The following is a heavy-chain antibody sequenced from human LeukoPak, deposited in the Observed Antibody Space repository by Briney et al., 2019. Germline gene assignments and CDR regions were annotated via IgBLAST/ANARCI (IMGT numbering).Heavy chain of an antibody. V-gene: IGHV1-69*06. J-gene: IGHJ4*02. Sequence: GSSVNVSCKASGGTFSSYAISWVRQAPGQRLEWMGGIIPIFGTANYAQKFQGRVTINADKSTSTAYMELSSLRSEDTAVYYCARMGILTGYSIDYWGQGTLVTVSS. CDR3: ARMGILTGYSIDY. CDR1: GGTFSSYA. CDR2: IIPIFGTA. D-gene: IGHD3-9*01.